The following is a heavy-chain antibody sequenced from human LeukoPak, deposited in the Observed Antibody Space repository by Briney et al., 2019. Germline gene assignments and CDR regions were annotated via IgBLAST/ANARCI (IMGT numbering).Heavy chain of an antibody. CDR1: GGTFSSYA. CDR2: IIPIFGTA. CDR3: ARGIVVVPPSSYYFDY. V-gene: IGHV1-69*13. J-gene: IGHJ4*02. Sequence: SVKVSCKASGGTFSSYAISWVRQAPGQGLEWMGGIIPIFGTANYAQKFQGRVTITADESTSTAYMELSSLRSEDTAVYYCARGIVVVPPSSYYFDYWGQGTLVTVSS. D-gene: IGHD2-2*01.